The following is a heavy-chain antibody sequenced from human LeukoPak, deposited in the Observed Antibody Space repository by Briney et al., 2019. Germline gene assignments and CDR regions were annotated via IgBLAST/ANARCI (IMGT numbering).Heavy chain of an antibody. CDR3: AKIPYGSGWYDY. D-gene: IGHD6-19*01. J-gene: IGHJ4*02. CDR1: GFTFSSNA. V-gene: IGHV3-23*01. CDR2: ISGSGGST. Sequence: GGSLRLSCAASGFTFSSNAMSWVRQAPGKGLEWVSAISGSGGSTYYADSVKGRFTISRDNSKNTLYLQMNSLRAEDTAVYYCAKIPYGSGWYDYWGQGTLVTVSS.